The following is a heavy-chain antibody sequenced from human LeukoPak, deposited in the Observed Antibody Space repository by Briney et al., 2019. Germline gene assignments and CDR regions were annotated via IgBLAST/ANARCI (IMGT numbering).Heavy chain of an antibody. V-gene: IGHV4-39*01. CDR2: IYYSGST. Sequence: SETLSLARTLSGGSISSSSYYWGWIRQPPGKGLEWIGSIYYSGSTYYNPSTKMPVPIPQDKGKNQFSLKLSSVTAADTAVYYCARHCRSTVTYYYPPYMVVWGTGTTVPVFS. D-gene: IGHD4-11*01. CDR3: ARHCRSTVTYYYPPYMVV. J-gene: IGHJ6*03. CDR1: GGSISSSSYY.